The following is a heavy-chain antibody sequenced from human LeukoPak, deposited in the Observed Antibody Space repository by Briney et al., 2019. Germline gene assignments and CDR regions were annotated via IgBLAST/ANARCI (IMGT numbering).Heavy chain of an antibody. CDR2: IWYDGSNK. CDR1: EFTFSFYW. Sequence: GGSLRLSCVASEFTFSFYWMTWVRQAPGKGLEWVAVIWYDGSNKYYADSVKGRFTISRDNSKNTLYLQMNSLRAEDTAVYYCARDREYSSSYFDYWGQGTLVTVSS. CDR3: ARDREYSSSYFDY. J-gene: IGHJ4*02. D-gene: IGHD6-6*01. V-gene: IGHV3-33*08.